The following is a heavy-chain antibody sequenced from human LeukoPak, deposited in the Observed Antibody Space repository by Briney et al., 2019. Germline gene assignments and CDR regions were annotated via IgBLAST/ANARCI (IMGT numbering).Heavy chain of an antibody. CDR1: GFTFSSYG. Sequence: GGSLRLSCAASGFTFSSYGIHWVRQAPGKGLEWVAFIRFDGSNKYYSDSVKGRFTISRDNSKTTLYLQMNSLRAEDTAVYYCARGARITMMRYTFDIWGQGTMVTVSS. J-gene: IGHJ3*02. CDR3: ARGARITMMRYTFDI. V-gene: IGHV3-30*02. D-gene: IGHD3-22*01. CDR2: IRFDGSNK.